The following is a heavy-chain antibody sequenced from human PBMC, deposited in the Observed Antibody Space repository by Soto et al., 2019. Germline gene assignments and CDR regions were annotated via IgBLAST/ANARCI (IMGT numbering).Heavy chain of an antibody. D-gene: IGHD1-26*01. CDR2: IDSYSTTT. J-gene: IGHJ4*02. V-gene: IGHV3-74*01. CDR1: GFTFNNNW. Sequence: AGGSLRLSCTASGFTFNNNWMHWVRQAPGKGLVWVARIDSYSTTTNYADSVKGRFTISRDNAKNTVFLHLNSLTDEDTAVYYCARGGATGVDYWGQGTLVTVSS. CDR3: ARGGATGVDY.